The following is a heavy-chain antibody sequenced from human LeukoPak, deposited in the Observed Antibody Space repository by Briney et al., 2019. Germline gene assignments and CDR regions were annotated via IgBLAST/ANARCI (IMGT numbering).Heavy chain of an antibody. D-gene: IGHD3-3*01. V-gene: IGHV4-38-2*02. CDR3: ARATAVFFWFGP. CDR2: IYHSGST. J-gene: IGHJ5*02. Sequence: SETLSLTCTVSGYSLSSGYYWAWMRQPPGKGLEWIETIYHSGSTYYNPSLKNRLTISVNTPKAQFSLKLNSVTAADTAMYYCARATAVFFWFGPWGQGALVTVSS. CDR1: GYSLSSGYY.